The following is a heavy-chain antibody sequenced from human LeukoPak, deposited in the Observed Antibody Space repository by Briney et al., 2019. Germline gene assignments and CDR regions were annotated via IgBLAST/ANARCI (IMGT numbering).Heavy chain of an antibody. CDR3: AKFFRRVATLWEYYDC. CDR1: GFAFQTYA. V-gene: IGHV3-23*01. D-gene: IGHD5-12*01. Sequence: GGSLRLSCATSGFAFQTYALSWVRQAPGKGLEWVSTISGSGGHTYHADSVKGRFTISRDNSRDTLYLQVNSLRAEDTAVYYCAKFFRRVATLWEYYDCWGQGTLVTVSS. CDR2: ISGSGGHT. J-gene: IGHJ4*02.